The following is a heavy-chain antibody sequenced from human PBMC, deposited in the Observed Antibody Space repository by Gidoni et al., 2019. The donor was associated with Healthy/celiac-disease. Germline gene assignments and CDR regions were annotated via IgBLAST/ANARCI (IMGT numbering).Heavy chain of an antibody. V-gene: IGHV4-39*01. Sequence: QLQLQESGPGLVKPSEPLSLTCTVSGGSISSSSYYWGWIRQPPGKGLEWIGSIYYSGSTYYNPSLKSRVTISVDTSKNQFSLKLSSVTAADTAVYYCARSQSDDSSGYYYGYWGQGTLVTVSS. CDR3: ARSQSDDSSGYYYGY. D-gene: IGHD3-22*01. J-gene: IGHJ4*02. CDR1: GGSISSSSYY. CDR2: IYYSGST.